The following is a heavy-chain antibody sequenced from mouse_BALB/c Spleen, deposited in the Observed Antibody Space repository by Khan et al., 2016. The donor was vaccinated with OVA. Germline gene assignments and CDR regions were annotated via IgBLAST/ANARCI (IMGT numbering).Heavy chain of an antibody. CDR2: INYSGNT. Sequence: EVQLQVSGPGLVKPSQSLSLTCTVTAYSITSEYAWNWIRQFPGNNLEWMGYINYSGNTRFNPSLKSRTSITRDTSKNQFFLQLNSVTTEDTATYYCARKDYYDYDPFPYWGQETMDTVTA. D-gene: IGHD2-4*01. V-gene: IGHV3-2*02. J-gene: IGHJ3*01. CDR1: AYSITSEYA. CDR3: ARKDYYDYDPFPY.